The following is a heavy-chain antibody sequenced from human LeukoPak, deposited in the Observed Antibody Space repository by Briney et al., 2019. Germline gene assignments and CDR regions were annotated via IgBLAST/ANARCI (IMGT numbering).Heavy chain of an antibody. D-gene: IGHD3-22*01. CDR2: IIPIFGTA. Sequence: ASVKVSCKASGYTFTSYDISWVRQAPGQGLEWMGRIIPIFGTANYAQKFQGRVTITTDESTSTAYMELSSLRSEDTAVYYCARVSPSGYSTAGAFDIWGQGTMVTVSS. CDR3: ARVSPSGYSTAGAFDI. J-gene: IGHJ3*02. CDR1: GYTFTSYD. V-gene: IGHV1-69*05.